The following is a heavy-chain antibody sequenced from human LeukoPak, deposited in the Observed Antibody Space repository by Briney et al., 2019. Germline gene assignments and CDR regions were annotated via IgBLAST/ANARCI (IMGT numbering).Heavy chain of an antibody. J-gene: IGHJ4*02. CDR1: GHRFATYW. CDR3: VTAGHFDY. D-gene: IGHD6-13*01. Sequence: GEPLKISCKGSGHRFATYWIGWVRQMPGKGLEWMGIIYAGDSDTRYSPSFQGQVTISVDKSIRTAYLQWSSLKASDTAMYYCVTAGHFDYWGQGTLVTVSS. CDR2: IYAGDSDT. V-gene: IGHV5-51*01.